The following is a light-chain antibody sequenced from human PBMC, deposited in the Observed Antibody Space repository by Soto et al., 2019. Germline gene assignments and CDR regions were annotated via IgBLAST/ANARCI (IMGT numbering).Light chain of an antibody. CDR2: EVS. J-gene: IGLJ3*02. CDR3: SSFTPSYTWV. CDR1: SSDIGAYAY. Sequence: QSALTQPASVSGSPGQSITISCTGTSSDIGAYAYVSWYQHHPGEAPKLMIYEVSNRPSGVSSRFSASKSGNTASLTISGLQAEDEADYYCSSFTPSYTWVFGGGTKVTVL. V-gene: IGLV2-14*01.